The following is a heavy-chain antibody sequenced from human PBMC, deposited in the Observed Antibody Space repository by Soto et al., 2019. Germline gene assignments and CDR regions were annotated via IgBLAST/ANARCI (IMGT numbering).Heavy chain of an antibody. D-gene: IGHD3-3*02. V-gene: IGHV3-15*07. Sequence: GGSLRLCCAASGFTFSNAWINWVRQAPGKGLEWVGRIKSKTDGGTTDFAAPVKGRFAISRDDSKNMVYLQMNSLKTEDTAVFYFTTDSYITIVLIRFAYWGHGTLVTVSS. J-gene: IGHJ4*01. CDR3: TTDSYITIVLIRFAY. CDR2: IKSKTDGGTT. CDR1: GFTFSNAW.